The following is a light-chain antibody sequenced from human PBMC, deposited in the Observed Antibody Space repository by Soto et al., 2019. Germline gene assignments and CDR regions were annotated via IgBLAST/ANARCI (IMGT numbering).Light chain of an antibody. CDR2: AAS. CDR3: HQYNNWPQT. V-gene: IGKV3D-15*01. Sequence: EIVMTHSPATLSVSPGQRATLSFRASQSVSISLAWYQQKPGQAPRLLIYAASTRATGIPARFSGSGSGTDFTLTISSLQSEDFAVYYCHQYNNWPQTFGQGTKVDIK. CDR1: QSVSIS. J-gene: IGKJ1*01.